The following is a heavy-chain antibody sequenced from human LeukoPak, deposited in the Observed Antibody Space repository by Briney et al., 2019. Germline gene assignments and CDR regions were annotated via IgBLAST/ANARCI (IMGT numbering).Heavy chain of an antibody. V-gene: IGHV3-48*04. Sequence: GGFLRLSCAASGFTFSSYSMNWVRQAPGKGLEWVSYISSSTIYYADSVKGRFTISRDNAKNSLYLQMNSLRAEDTAVYYCAXXYYYXSSGYYFGLDYWGQGTLVTVSS. J-gene: IGHJ4*02. CDR2: ISSSTI. CDR3: AXXYYYXSSGYYFGLDY. CDR1: GFTFSSYS. D-gene: IGHD3-22*01.